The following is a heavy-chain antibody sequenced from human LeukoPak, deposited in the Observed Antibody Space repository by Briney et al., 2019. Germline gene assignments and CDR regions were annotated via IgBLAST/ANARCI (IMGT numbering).Heavy chain of an antibody. CDR3: AKTPAYYYDSSGKFDY. D-gene: IGHD3-22*01. J-gene: IGHJ4*02. CDR1: GFTFSNYA. V-gene: IGHV3-23*01. Sequence: GGSLRLSCAASGFTFSNYAMSWVRQAPGKGLEWVSGISGSGVMTYYADSVKGRFTISRHNSKNTVYLQMSSLRAEDTAVYYCAKTPAYYYDSSGKFDYWGQGTLVTVSS. CDR2: ISGSGVMT.